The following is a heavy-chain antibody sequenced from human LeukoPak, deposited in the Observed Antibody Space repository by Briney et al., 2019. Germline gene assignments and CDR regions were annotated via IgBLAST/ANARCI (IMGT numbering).Heavy chain of an antibody. D-gene: IGHD1-26*01. CDR1: GFTFTSTS. J-gene: IGHJ4*02. CDR2: ISSSSRTV. Sequence: GGSLRLSCAASGFTFTSTSMNWVRQAPGKVLEWISYISSSSRTVHYADSVKGRFTISRDNAKNSLYLQMNSLRDEDTAVYYCARARDGSYDYWGQGTLVTVSS. CDR3: ARARDGSYDY. V-gene: IGHV3-48*02.